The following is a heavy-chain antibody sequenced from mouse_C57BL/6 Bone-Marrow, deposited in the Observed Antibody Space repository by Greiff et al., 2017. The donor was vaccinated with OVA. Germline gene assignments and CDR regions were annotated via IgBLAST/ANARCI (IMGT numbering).Heavy chain of an antibody. CDR3: AREGYEGYAEGEYYAMDY. CDR2: IYPSDSET. V-gene: IGHV1-61*01. D-gene: IGHD2-2*01. CDR1: GYTFTSYW. J-gene: IGHJ4*01. Sequence: QVQLQQSGAELVKPGASVKLSCKASGYTFTSYWMDWVKQRPGQGLEWIGNIYPSDSETHYNQKFKDKATLTVDKSSSTAYMQLSSLTSEDSAVYDCAREGYEGYAEGEYYAMDYWGQGTSVTVSS.